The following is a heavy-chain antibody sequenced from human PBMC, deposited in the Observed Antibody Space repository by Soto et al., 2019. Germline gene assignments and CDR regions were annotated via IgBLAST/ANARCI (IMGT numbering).Heavy chain of an antibody. D-gene: IGHD5-18*01. Sequence: GESLKISCAASGFTFSSYAMHWVRQAPGKGLEWVAVISYDGSNKYYADSVKGRFTISRDNSKNTLYLQMNSLRAEDTAVYYCARETAMVMSYWGQGTLVTVSS. CDR1: GFTFSSYA. V-gene: IGHV3-30-3*01. CDR3: ARETAMVMSY. CDR2: ISYDGSNK. J-gene: IGHJ4*02.